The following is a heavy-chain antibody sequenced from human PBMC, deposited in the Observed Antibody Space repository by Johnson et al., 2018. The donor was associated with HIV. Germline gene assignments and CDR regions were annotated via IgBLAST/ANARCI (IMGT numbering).Heavy chain of an antibody. J-gene: IGHJ3*02. Sequence: QVQLVESGGGVVQPGRSLRLSCAASGFSFNSYPMHWVRQAPGKGLEWVAHISYDGTNQHYADSVQGRFTISRDNSKNTLYLEMNRLRPDDTAIFYCARGGGRGILVHRDAFDIWGQGTMVTVSS. V-gene: IGHV3-30-3*01. CDR2: ISYDGTNQ. CDR1: GFSFNSYP. CDR3: ARGGGRGILVHRDAFDI. D-gene: IGHD3-3*02.